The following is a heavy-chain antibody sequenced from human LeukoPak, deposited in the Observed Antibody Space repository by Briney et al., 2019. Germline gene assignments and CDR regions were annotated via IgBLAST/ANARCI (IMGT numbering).Heavy chain of an antibody. CDR3: ARAETLAAIYFDF. CDR1: GGSISPYY. CDR2: IFYSGIT. Sequence: SETLSLTCSVCGGSISPYYWSWLRQPPGKGLQWIGYIFYSGITTYSPSLKSRVPISLDSSKNQFFLRLTSVTAADTAMYYCARAETLAAIYFDFWGQGSLVTVS. J-gene: IGHJ4*02. V-gene: IGHV4-59*01. D-gene: IGHD6-25*01.